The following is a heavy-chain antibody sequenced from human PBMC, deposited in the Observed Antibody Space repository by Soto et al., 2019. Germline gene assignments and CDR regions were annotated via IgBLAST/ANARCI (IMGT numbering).Heavy chain of an antibody. V-gene: IGHV3-33*05. CDR1: GFTFRRYV. Sequence: QVQLVESGGGVVQPGTSLRLSCVGSGFTFRRYVIHWVRQAPGKGLEWVALTSYDGSNNFYGDSVKGRFTISRDNSRNTVELQMDSLRLEDTALYYCARWGTKGGLDVWGQGTLVSVSS. CDR2: TSYDGSNN. D-gene: IGHD3-16*01. J-gene: IGHJ4*02. CDR3: ARWGTKGGLDV.